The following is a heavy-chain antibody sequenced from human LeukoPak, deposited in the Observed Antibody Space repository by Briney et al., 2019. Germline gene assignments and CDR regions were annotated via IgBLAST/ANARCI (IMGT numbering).Heavy chain of an antibody. D-gene: IGHD3-10*01. CDR3: ARVLWFGEFRSKAKTLGYYFDY. CDR2: IYPVDSDT. J-gene: IGHJ4*02. CDR1: GYSFTSYW. V-gene: IGHV5-51*01. Sequence: GESLKISCKGSGYSFTSYWIGWVRQMPGKGLEWMGIIYPVDSDTRYSPSFQGQVTISADKSISTAYLQWSSLKASDTAMYYCARVLWFGEFRSKAKTLGYYFDYWGQGTLVTVSS.